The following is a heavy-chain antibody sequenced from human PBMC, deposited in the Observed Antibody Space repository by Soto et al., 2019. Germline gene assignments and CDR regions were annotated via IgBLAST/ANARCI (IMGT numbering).Heavy chain of an antibody. CDR2: IDSSSDTI. Sequence: EVQLLESGGGLVQPGGSLRLSCAASGFTFSSYAMSWVRQAPGKGLEWLSYIDSSSDTIYYADSVKGRFIISRDNAKNSLYLQMNSLRDEDTAVYYCARGGVATIFGDSWGQGTLVTVSS. CDR1: GFTFSSYA. V-gene: IGHV3-48*02. CDR3: ARGGVATIFGDS. D-gene: IGHD5-12*01. J-gene: IGHJ4*02.